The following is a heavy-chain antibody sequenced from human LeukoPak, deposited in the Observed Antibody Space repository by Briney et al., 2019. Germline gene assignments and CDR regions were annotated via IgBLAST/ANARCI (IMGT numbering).Heavy chain of an antibody. V-gene: IGHV3-15*01. CDR1: GFTFSNAW. CDR3: TTEPTYYYDSSGYSEFDY. Sequence: GGSLGLSCAASGFTFSNAWMSWVRQAPGKGLEWVGRIKSKTDGGTTDYAAPVKGRFTISRDDSKNTLYLQMNSLKTEDTAVYYCTTEPTYYYDSSGYSEFDYWGQGTLVTVSS. D-gene: IGHD3-22*01. CDR2: IKSKTDGGTT. J-gene: IGHJ4*02.